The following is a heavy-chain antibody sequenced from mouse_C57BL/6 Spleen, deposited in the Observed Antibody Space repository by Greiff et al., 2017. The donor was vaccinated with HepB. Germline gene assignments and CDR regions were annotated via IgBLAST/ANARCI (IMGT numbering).Heavy chain of an antibody. D-gene: IGHD2-5*01. Sequence: QVQLKESGAELARPGASVKLSCTASGYTFTSYGISWVKQRTGQGLEWIGEIYPRSGNTYYNEKFKCKATLTADKSSSTAYMELRSLTSEDSAVYFCAYYSNYAWFADWGQGTLVTVSA. CDR1: GYTFTSYG. CDR3: AYYSNYAWFAD. V-gene: IGHV1-81*01. J-gene: IGHJ3*01. CDR2: IYPRSGNT.